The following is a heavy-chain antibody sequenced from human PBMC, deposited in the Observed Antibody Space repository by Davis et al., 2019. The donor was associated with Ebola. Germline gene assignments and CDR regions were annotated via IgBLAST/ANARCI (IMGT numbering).Heavy chain of an antibody. D-gene: IGHD4-17*01. V-gene: IGHV1-69*13. Sequence: SVKVSCKASGGTFSSYAISWVRQAPGQGLEWMGGIIPIFGTANYAQKFQGRVTITADESTSTAYMELSSLRAEDTAVYYCTKSDYGDENYYGMDVWGQGTTVTVSS. CDR3: TKSDYGDENYYGMDV. CDR2: IIPIFGTA. CDR1: GGTFSSYA. J-gene: IGHJ6*02.